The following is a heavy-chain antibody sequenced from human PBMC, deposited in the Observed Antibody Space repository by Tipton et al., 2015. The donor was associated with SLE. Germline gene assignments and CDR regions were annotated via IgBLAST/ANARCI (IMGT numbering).Heavy chain of an antibody. CDR3: TIPPGGTVSVDY. CDR1: GFTFSGSA. J-gene: IGHJ4*02. D-gene: IGHD3-16*01. Sequence: SLRLSCAASGFTFSGSAMHWVRQASGKGLEWVGRIRSKANSYATAYAASVKGRFTISRDDSKNTAYRQMNSLKTEETAVYYCTIPPGGTVSVDYWGQGTLVTVSS. V-gene: IGHV3-73*01. CDR2: IRSKANSYAT.